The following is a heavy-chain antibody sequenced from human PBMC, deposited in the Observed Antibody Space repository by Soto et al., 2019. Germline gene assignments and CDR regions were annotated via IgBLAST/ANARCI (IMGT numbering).Heavy chain of an antibody. CDR3: ARDSGYSSGWYEGYYFDY. V-gene: IGHV1-69*04. CDR1: GGTFSSYT. CDR2: IIPILGIA. D-gene: IGHD6-19*01. Sequence: SVKVSCKASGGTFSSYTISWVRQAPGQGLEWMGRIIPILGIANYAQKFQGRVTITADKSTSTAYMELSSLRSEDTAVYYCARDSGYSSGWYEGYYFDYWGQGTLVIASS. J-gene: IGHJ4*02.